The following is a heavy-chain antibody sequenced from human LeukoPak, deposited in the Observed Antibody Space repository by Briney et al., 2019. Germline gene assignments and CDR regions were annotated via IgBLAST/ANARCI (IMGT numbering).Heavy chain of an antibody. Sequence: SETLSLTCAVYGGSFSGYYWSWIRQPPGKGLEWIGEINHSGSTNYNPSLKSRVTISVDTSKNQFPLKLSSVTAADTAVYYCARGGAVAGLRWFDPWGQGTLVTVSS. CDR3: ARGGAVAGLRWFDP. D-gene: IGHD6-19*01. CDR2: INHSGST. J-gene: IGHJ5*02. V-gene: IGHV4-34*01. CDR1: GGSFSGYY.